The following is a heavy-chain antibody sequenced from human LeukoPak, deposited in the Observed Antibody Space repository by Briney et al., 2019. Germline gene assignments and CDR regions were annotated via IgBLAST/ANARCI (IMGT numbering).Heavy chain of an antibody. Sequence: SETLSLTCAVSGGSLSSSNWWSWVRQPPGKGLEWIGEIYHSGSTNHNPSLKSRVTISVDKSKNQFSLKLSSVTAADTAVYYCARGVTGYSSSWSVVWFDPWGQGTLVTVSS. J-gene: IGHJ5*02. CDR3: ARGVTGYSSSWSVVWFDP. D-gene: IGHD6-13*01. CDR2: IYHSGST. V-gene: IGHV4-4*02. CDR1: GGSLSSSNW.